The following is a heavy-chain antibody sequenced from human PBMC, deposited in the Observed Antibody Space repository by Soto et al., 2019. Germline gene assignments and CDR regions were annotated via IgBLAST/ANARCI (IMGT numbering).Heavy chain of an antibody. V-gene: IGHV3-7*01. D-gene: IGHD2-15*01. CDR2: IKQDGSEK. CDR1: GFTFSSYW. J-gene: IGHJ4*02. Sequence: QTGGSLRLSXAASGFTFSSYWMSWVRQAPGKGLEWVANIKQDGSEKYYVDSVKGRFTISRDNAKNSLYLQMNSLRAEDTAVYYCAGAGPIAEMGYWGQGTLVTVS. CDR3: AGAGPIAEMGY.